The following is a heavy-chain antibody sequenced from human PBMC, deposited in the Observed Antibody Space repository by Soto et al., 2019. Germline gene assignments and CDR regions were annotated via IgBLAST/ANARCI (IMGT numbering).Heavy chain of an antibody. J-gene: IGHJ6*02. CDR3: AKLDEGGLQYAYYAMDV. D-gene: IGHD2-15*01. CDR2: ISYDGSNK. Sequence: QVHLVESWGGVVQPGGSPRLSCVASGFTFSNYGMHWVRQAPGKGLEWVAVISYDGSNKDYADSVKGRFTISRDNSKNTLYLQMTSLRTEDTALYYCAKLDEGGLQYAYYAMDVWGQGTTVTVSS. CDR1: GFTFSNYG. V-gene: IGHV3-30*18.